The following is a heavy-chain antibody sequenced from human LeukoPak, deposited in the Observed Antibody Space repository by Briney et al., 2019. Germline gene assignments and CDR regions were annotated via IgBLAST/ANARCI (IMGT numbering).Heavy chain of an antibody. CDR3: ARLNDDDGNGYSYVAALDI. V-gene: IGHV3-48*03. J-gene: IGHJ3*02. CDR2: ISSSGSTI. Sequence: GGSLRLSCAASGFTFSSYEMNWVRQAPGKGLEWVSYISSSGSTIYYADSVKGRFTISRDNAKNSLYLQMNSLRAEDTAVYYCARLNDDDGNGYSYVAALDIWGQGTMVTVSS. D-gene: IGHD3-22*01. CDR1: GFTFSSYE.